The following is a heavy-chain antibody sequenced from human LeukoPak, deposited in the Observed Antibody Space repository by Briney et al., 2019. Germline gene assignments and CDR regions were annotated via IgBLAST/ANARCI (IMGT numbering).Heavy chain of an antibody. CDR1: GYIFSDYG. CDR3: ARDVSRGYMDY. Sequence: ASVKVSCRASGYIFSDYGITWVRQAPGPGLEWMGWISSNTGDTVYAQNVQGRVTMATDTSTSTAYMDLTSLKSDDTALYYCARDVSRGYMDYWGQGTLVTVSS. V-gene: IGHV1-18*01. J-gene: IGHJ4*02. CDR2: ISSNTGDT.